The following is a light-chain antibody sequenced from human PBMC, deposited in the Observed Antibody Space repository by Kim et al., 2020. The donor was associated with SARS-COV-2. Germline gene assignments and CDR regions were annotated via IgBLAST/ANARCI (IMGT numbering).Light chain of an antibody. Sequence: EIVMTQSPATLSVSPGERATLSCRASQSVSSNVAWYQQKPGQAPRLLIYGASTRATGIPARFSGSGSGTEFTLTISSLQSEDFAVYYCQQYNNWPPRGFTFGPGTKVDIK. CDR3: QQYNNWPPRGFT. V-gene: IGKV3-15*01. J-gene: IGKJ3*01. CDR2: GAS. CDR1: QSVSSN.